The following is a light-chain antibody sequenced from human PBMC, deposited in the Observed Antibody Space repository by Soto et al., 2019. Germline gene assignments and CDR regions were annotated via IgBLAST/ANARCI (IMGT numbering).Light chain of an antibody. Sequence: QSVLTQPPSASGSLGQSVTIPCTGTSSDVGDYNYVSWYQQHPGKVPKLMIYEVSKRPSGVSNRFSGSKSGNTASLTISGLQAEDEADYYCSSYTSSTAVIFGGGTKLTVL. CDR1: SSDVGDYNY. J-gene: IGLJ2*01. CDR3: SSYTSSTAVI. CDR2: EVS. V-gene: IGLV2-14*01.